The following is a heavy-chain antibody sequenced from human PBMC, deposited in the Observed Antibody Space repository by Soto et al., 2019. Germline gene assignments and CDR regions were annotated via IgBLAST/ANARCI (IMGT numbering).Heavy chain of an antibody. CDR2: IYYSGSA. J-gene: IGHJ5*02. CDR1: GGSISSSSYY. Sequence: SETLSLTCTVSGGSISSSSYYWGWIRQPPGKGLEWIGSIYYSGSAYYNPSLKSRVTISVDTSKNQFSLKLSSVTAADTAVYYCARGGYCSSTSCLNWFDPWGQGTLVTVSS. CDR3: ARGGYCSSTSCLNWFDP. V-gene: IGHV4-39*01. D-gene: IGHD2-2*01.